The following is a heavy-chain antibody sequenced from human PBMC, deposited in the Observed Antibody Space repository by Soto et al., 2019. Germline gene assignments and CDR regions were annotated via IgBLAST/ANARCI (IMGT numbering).Heavy chain of an antibody. Sequence: GGSLRLSCAASGFTFSSYAMHWVRQAPGKGLEWVAVISYDGSNKYYADSVKGRFTISRDNSKNTLYLQMNSLRAEDTAVYYCAGAAYGYYYYGMDVWGQGTTVTVSS. V-gene: IGHV3-30-3*01. D-gene: IGHD3-10*01. J-gene: IGHJ6*02. CDR3: AGAAYGYYYYGMDV. CDR2: ISYDGSNK. CDR1: GFTFSSYA.